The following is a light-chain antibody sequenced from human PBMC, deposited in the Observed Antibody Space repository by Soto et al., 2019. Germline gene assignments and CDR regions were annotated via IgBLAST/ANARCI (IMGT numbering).Light chain of an antibody. CDR2: EVT. V-gene: IGLV2-23*02. CDR3: ASYAGRRTYV. CDR1: SDIGNYNL. Sequence: QSVVTQPASVSGSPGQSVTISCSGSDIGNYNLVSWYQHLPGRAPKLLIFEVTMRPSGISDRFSGSKSASTASLTISGLQVEDEGDYYCASYAGRRTYVFGSGTKVTVL. J-gene: IGLJ1*01.